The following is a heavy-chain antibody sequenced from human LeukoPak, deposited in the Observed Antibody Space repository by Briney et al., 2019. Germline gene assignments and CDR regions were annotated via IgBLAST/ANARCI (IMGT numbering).Heavy chain of an antibody. V-gene: IGHV3-66*01. Sequence: PGGSLRLSCAASGFTVSNNYLSWVRQAPGKGLEWVSVICGDGATFYADSVKGRFTISRDSSKNTLYLQMNSLRAEDTAVYYCARDEGYFQHWGQGTLVTVSS. J-gene: IGHJ1*01. CDR1: GFTVSNNY. CDR2: ICGDGAT. CDR3: ARDEGYFQH.